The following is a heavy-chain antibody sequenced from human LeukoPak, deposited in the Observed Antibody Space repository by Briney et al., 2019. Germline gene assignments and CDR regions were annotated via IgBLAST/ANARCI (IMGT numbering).Heavy chain of an antibody. CDR1: GFTFSSYG. CDR3: AKDSSADDSSGYSYYFDY. J-gene: IGHJ4*02. Sequence: GESLTLSCAASGFTFSSYGMHWVRQAPDKGLEWVALISFDATNKYYADSVKGRFTISRDNSKNTLYLQMNSLRAEDTAVYYCAKDSSADDSSGYSYYFDYWGQGTLVTVSS. V-gene: IGHV3-30*18. D-gene: IGHD3-22*01. CDR2: ISFDATNK.